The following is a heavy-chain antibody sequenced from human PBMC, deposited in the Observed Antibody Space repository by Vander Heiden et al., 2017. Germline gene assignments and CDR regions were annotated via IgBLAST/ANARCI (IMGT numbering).Heavy chain of an antibody. J-gene: IGHJ4*02. CDR2: IYSDGRT. CDR3: AGTLQNCGGDCYPTGYFDY. D-gene: IGHD2-21*02. V-gene: IGHV3-53*01. Sequence: EVQLVESGGGLIQPGGSLRLSCAASGFTVSNHYMSWVRQAPGKGLEWVSVIYSDGRTYYADSVKGRFTISRDNSKNTVYLQMNSLRAEDTAVYYCAGTLQNCGGDCYPTGYFDYWGQGTLVTVSS. CDR1: GFTVSNHY.